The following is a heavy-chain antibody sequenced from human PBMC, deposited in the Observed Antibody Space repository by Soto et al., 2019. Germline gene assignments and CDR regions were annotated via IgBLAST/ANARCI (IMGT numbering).Heavy chain of an antibody. CDR2: ISRDGGAI. J-gene: IGHJ4*02. CDR1: GFTFSDFS. D-gene: IGHD7-27*01. Sequence: GGSLRLSCPASGFTFSDFSMNWFRQAPGKGLEWLSYISRDGGAIYYADSVKGRFTISRDNAKDSLYLQMNSLRAEDTAVYYCARDRSWAFDYWGQGTLVTVSS. V-gene: IGHV3-48*01. CDR3: ARDRSWAFDY.